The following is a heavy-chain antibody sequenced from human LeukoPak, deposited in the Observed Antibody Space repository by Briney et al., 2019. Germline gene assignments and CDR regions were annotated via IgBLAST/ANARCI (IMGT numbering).Heavy chain of an antibody. Sequence: PSETLSLTCTVSGYSITSGYYWGWIRQPPGQGLEYLGNIYHSGSTYYNPSLKSRVTISVDTSKNQFSLKLTSVTASDTAVYYCARLPDPWGQGTLVTVSS. V-gene: IGHV4-38-2*02. CDR2: IYHSGST. J-gene: IGHJ5*02. CDR1: GYSITSGYY. CDR3: ARLPDP.